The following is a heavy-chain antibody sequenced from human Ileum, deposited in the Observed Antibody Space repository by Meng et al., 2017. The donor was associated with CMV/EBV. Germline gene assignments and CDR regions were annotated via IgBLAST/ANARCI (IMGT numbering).Heavy chain of an antibody. CDR3: ARHDGVSGYDGCDY. J-gene: IGHJ4*02. CDR1: GGTSGVDD. V-gene: IGHV4-59*08. D-gene: IGHD5-12*01. Sequence: SGCGGTSGVDDWRWTRRSPGKELERNGLIEDTGNRNMNPSLKSRVSISLDTPKKQLSLKWSSVTAADTAVHDGARHDGVSGYDGCDYWGQGTLVTVSS. CDR2: IEDTGNR.